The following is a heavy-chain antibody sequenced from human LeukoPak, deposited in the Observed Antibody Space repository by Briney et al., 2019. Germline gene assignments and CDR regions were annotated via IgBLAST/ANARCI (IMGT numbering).Heavy chain of an antibody. J-gene: IGHJ4*02. V-gene: IGHV3-11*01. CDR2: ISSSGSTI. CDR1: GFTFEDHA. Sequence: PGGSLRLSCAASGFTFEDHAMNWVRQPPGKGLEWVSYISSSGSTIYYADSVKGRFTISRDNAKNSLYLQMNSLRAEDTAVYYCVRESGYSFDYWGQGSLVTVSS. D-gene: IGHD3-3*01. CDR3: VRESGYSFDY.